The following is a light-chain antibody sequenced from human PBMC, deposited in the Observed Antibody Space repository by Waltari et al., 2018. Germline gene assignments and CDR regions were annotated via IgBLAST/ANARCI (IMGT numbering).Light chain of an antibody. Sequence: AIQLTQSPSSLPASIGDRVNITCRTSQGISGDLAWYQQRSGKPPRLLIYDDSKLEGRVPSRFSGSGSGTDFTLTISGLQPEDFATYYCQQFHSFPLTFGQGTKVEIK. CDR1: QGISGD. CDR2: DDS. J-gene: IGKJ2*01. V-gene: IGKV1-13*02. CDR3: QQFHSFPLT.